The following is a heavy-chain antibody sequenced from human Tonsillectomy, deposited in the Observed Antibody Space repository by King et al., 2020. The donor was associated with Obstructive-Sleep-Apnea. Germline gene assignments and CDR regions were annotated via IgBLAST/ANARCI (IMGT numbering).Heavy chain of an antibody. Sequence: VQLVESGGGLVQPGGSLRLSCAASGFTFSSYDMHWVRHATGKGLEWVSAIGTAGDTYYPGSVKGRFTISRENAKNSLYLQMNSLRAGDTAVYYCARIDSSGVIDYWGQGTLVTVSS. CDR1: GFTFSSYD. CDR2: IGTAGDT. V-gene: IGHV3-13*04. D-gene: IGHD6-19*01. CDR3: ARIDSSGVIDY. J-gene: IGHJ4*02.